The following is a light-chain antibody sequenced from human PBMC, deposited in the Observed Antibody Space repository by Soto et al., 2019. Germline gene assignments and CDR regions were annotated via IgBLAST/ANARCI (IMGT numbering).Light chain of an antibody. V-gene: IGKV1-27*01. CDR2: ATS. CDR1: QDISNS. J-gene: IGKJ4*01. Sequence: DIQMTQSPSSLSASVGDSVTITCRASQDISNSLAWYQQKPGEVPKVLIYATSILQSGVPARFSGSGSGTDFPLTISSLQPEDVATYYCQNYNSAPLTFGGGTKVEI. CDR3: QNYNSAPLT.